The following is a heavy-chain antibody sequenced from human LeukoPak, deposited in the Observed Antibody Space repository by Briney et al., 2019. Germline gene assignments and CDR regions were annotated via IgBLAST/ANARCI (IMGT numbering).Heavy chain of an antibody. Sequence: GGSLRLSCAASGFTFSSYEMSWVRQAPGKGLEWVSYISSSGSTIYYADSVKGRFTISRDNAKNSLYLQMNSLRAEDTAVYYCARTGGSGSYYFAGLTYWGQGTLVTVSS. CDR3: ARTGGSGSYYFAGLTY. V-gene: IGHV3-48*03. CDR2: ISSSGSTI. D-gene: IGHD3-10*01. CDR1: GFTFSSYE. J-gene: IGHJ4*02.